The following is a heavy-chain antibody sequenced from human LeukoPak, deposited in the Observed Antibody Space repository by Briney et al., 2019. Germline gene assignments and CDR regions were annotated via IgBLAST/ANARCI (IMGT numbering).Heavy chain of an antibody. CDR1: GLTFSSYA. J-gene: IGHJ6*03. D-gene: IGHD7-27*01. Sequence: GGSLRLSCAASGLTFSSYAVSWVRQAPGKGPEWVSSISGSGGDTYYADSVKGRFTITRDNSKNTLYLQMNSVRAEDSAVYYCAKAPATGEGYCFYYMDVWGKGTTVTVSS. V-gene: IGHV3-23*01. CDR2: ISGSGGDT. CDR3: AKAPATGEGYCFYYMDV.